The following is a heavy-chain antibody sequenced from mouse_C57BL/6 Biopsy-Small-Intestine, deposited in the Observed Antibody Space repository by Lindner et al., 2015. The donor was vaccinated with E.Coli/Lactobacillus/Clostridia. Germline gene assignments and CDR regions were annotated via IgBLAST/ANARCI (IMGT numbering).Heavy chain of an antibody. Sequence: VQLQESGPGLVKPSQTVFLTCTVTGISITTGNYRWSWIRQFPGNKLEWIGYMYYSGTITYNPSLTSRTTITRDTPKNQFFLEMNSLTAEDTATYYCARYGNYDYFDYWGQGTTLTVSS. CDR1: GISITTGNYR. CDR3: ARYGNYDYFDY. CDR2: MYYSGTI. J-gene: IGHJ2*01. D-gene: IGHD2-10*02. V-gene: IGHV3-5*01.